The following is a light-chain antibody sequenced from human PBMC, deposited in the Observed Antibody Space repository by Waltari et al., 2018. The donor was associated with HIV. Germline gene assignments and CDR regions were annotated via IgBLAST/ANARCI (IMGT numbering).Light chain of an antibody. CDR1: QIGGTR. Sequence: SYVLTQPPSVSAAPGKTANIACGGDQIGGTRVHWYQKKPGQAPVMVIYYDSDRPSGIPERFSGSNSGNTATLTITGVEAGDEADYYCQVWDSVSDHVIFGGGTRLTVL. J-gene: IGLJ2*01. V-gene: IGLV3-21*04. CDR3: QVWDSVSDHVI. CDR2: YDS.